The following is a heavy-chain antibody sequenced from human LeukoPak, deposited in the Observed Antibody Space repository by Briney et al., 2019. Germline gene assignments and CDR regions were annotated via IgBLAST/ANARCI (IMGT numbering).Heavy chain of an antibody. CDR2: INPSGGST. J-gene: IGHJ6*03. CDR1: GYTFTSYY. D-gene: IGHD5-18*01. CDR3: AHSPGYSYGIDYYYYMDV. Sequence: ASVKVSCKASGYTFTSYYMHWVRQAPGQGLEWMGIINPSGGSTTYAQKFQGRVTMTRDMSTSTVYMELSSLRSEDTAVYYCAHSPGYSYGIDYYYYMDVWGKGTTVTVSS. V-gene: IGHV1-46*01.